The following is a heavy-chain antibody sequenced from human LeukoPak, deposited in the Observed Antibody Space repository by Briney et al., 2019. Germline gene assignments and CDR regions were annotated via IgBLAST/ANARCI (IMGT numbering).Heavy chain of an antibody. Sequence: ASLKVSCQASGYTFTSYDINWVRQATGQGREWMGWMNPNSGNTGYAQKFQGRVTITRNTSISTAYMELSSLTSEDTAVYYCARGRATVTTHWFDPWGQGTLVTVSS. CDR2: MNPNSGNT. V-gene: IGHV1-8*03. CDR1: GYTFTSYD. CDR3: ARGRATVTTHWFDP. D-gene: IGHD4-11*01. J-gene: IGHJ5*02.